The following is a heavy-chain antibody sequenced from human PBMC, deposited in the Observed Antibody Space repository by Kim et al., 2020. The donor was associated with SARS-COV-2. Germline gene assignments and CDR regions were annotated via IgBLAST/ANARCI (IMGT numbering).Heavy chain of an antibody. CDR3: ARDGSRSEVSPLPMDV. D-gene: IGHD2-15*01. Sequence: GGSLRLSCAASGFTFSSYSMNWVRQAPGKGLEWVSSISSSSSYIYYADSVKGRFTISRDNAKNSLYLQMNSLRAEDTAVYYCARDGSRSEVSPLPMDVWGQGTTVTVSS. V-gene: IGHV3-21*01. J-gene: IGHJ6*02. CDR1: GFTFSSYS. CDR2: ISSSSSYI.